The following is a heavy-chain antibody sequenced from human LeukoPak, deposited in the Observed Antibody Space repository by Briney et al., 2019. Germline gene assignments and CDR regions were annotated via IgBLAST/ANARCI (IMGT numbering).Heavy chain of an antibody. V-gene: IGHV5-51*01. D-gene: IGHD7-27*01. CDR2: INPVDSDT. CDR1: GYSFTTYW. Sequence: GESLKISCKASGYSFTTYWIAGVRPMPGKGLEWMGIINPVDSDTRYSPSFQGQVTISADNSISTAYLQWSSLKASDTAMYYCARNHGETHWFAPWGQGTLVTVSS. J-gene: IGHJ5*02. CDR3: ARNHGETHWFAP.